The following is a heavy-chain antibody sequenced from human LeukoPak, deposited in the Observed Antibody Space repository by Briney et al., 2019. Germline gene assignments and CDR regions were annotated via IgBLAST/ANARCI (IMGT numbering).Heavy chain of an antibody. V-gene: IGHV3-23*01. CDR3: ARDLGILSSSYYYYYMDV. Sequence: GGTLRLSCAASGFTFSSYGMSWVRQAPGKGLEWVSAISGSGGSTYYADSVKGRFTISRDNAKNSLYLQMNSLRAEDTALYYCARDLGILSSSYYYYYMDVWGKGTTVTVSS. J-gene: IGHJ6*03. CDR2: ISGSGGST. CDR1: GFTFSSYG. D-gene: IGHD2-21*01.